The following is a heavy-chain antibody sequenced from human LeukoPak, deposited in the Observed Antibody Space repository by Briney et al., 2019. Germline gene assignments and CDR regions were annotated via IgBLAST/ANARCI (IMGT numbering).Heavy chain of an antibody. J-gene: IGHJ6*02. CDR2: MWYDGSNK. CDR3: ARGGDSYYYYGMDV. V-gene: IGHV3-33*01. Sequence: PGGSLRLSCAASGFTFSSYGMHWVRQAPGKGLEWVAVMWYDGSNKYYADSVKGRFTISRDNSKNTLYLQMNSLRAEDTAVYYCARGGDSYYYYGMDVWGQGTTVTVSS. D-gene: IGHD4-17*01. CDR1: GFTFSSYG.